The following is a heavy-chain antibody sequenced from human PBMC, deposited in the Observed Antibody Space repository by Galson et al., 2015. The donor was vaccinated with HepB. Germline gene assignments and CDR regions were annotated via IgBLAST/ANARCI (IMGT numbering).Heavy chain of an antibody. Sequence: QSGAEVKKPGESLKISCKGSGYIFSNYWIVWVRQMPGKGLEFMGIIYPGDSDTKYSPSFQGQVTIPADKSTSTAYLQWSSLKASDTAMYYCAKMSVGCFDYWGQGPLVTVAS. D-gene: IGHD1-26*01. CDR3: AKMSVGCFDY. V-gene: IGHV5-51*01. CDR1: GYIFSNYW. J-gene: IGHJ4*02. CDR2: IYPGDSDT.